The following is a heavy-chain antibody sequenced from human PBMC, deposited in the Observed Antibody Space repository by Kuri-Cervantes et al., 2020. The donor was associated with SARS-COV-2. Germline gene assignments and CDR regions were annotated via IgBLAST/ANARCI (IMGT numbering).Heavy chain of an antibody. CDR1: GGSISSHY. CDR2: IYYSGST. V-gene: IGHV4-59*11. CDR3: ATAPTIFGVVMSYY. J-gene: IGHJ4*02. D-gene: IGHD3-3*01. Sequence: SETLSLTCTVSGGSISSHYWSWIRQPPGKGLEWIGYIYYSGSTNYNPSLKSRVTISVDTSKNQFSLKLSSVTAADTAVYYCATAPTIFGVVMSYYWGQGTLVTVSS.